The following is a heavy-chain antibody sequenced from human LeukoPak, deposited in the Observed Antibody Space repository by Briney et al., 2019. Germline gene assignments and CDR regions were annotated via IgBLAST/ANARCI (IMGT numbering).Heavy chain of an antibody. V-gene: IGHV3-53*01. CDR2: IYSGGSA. Sequence: GGSPRLSCAASGFTVSSNYMSWVRQAPGKGLEWVSVIYSGGSAYHADSVKGRFTISRDNSKNTLYLQMNSLRAEDTAVYYCARDHGGDSTAYTDYWGQGTLVTVSS. CDR1: GFTVSSNY. J-gene: IGHJ4*02. CDR3: ARDHGGDSTAYTDY. D-gene: IGHD3-22*01.